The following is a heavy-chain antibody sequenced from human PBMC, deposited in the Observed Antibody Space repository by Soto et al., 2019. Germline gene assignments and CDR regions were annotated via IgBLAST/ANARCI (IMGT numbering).Heavy chain of an antibody. CDR2: IITVSGTA. CDR1: GGTFSNYA. J-gene: IGHJ4*02. Sequence: QVQLVQSGAELKKPGSSVKVSCKASGGTFSNYAISWVRQAPGQGLEWMGGIITVSGTANYAQKFEGRVTITADDSMTTAYMELSSLTSEDTAVYYCARGYCSNGVCHRYSSGSYFFDYWGQGTLVTVSS. V-gene: IGHV1-69*01. CDR3: ARGYCSNGVCHRYSSGSYFFDY. D-gene: IGHD2-8*01.